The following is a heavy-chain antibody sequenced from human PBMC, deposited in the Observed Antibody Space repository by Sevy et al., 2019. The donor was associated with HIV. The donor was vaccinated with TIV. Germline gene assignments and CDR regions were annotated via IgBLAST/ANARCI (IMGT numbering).Heavy chain of an antibody. CDR2: LSFACGRI. D-gene: IGHD2-2*01. Sequence: GGSLRLSCVASGFTFSKYSMSWVRQTPGKGLEWVSTLSFACGRINYANSVKGRFTMSRDDSRNTIYLQMDSLRAEDTAIYYCAREGCSKPHDYWGQGTLVTVSS. CDR1: GFTFSKYS. CDR3: AREGCSKPHDY. J-gene: IGHJ4*02. V-gene: IGHV3-23*01.